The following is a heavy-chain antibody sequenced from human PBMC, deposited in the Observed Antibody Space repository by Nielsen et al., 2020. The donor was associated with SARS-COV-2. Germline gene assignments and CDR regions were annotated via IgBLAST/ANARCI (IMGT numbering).Heavy chain of an antibody. CDR3: ASLQLWYRRNAFDI. CDR2: INHSGST. J-gene: IGHJ3*02. CDR1: GGSFSGYY. Sequence: SETLSLTCAVYGGSFSGYYWSWIRQPPGKGLEWIGEINHSGSTNYSPSLKSRVTISVDTSKNQFSLKLSSVTAADTAVYYCASLQLWYRRNAFDIWGQGTMVTVSS. D-gene: IGHD5-18*01. V-gene: IGHV4-34*01.